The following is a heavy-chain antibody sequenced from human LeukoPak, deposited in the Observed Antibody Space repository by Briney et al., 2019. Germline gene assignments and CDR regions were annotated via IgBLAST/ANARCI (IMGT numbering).Heavy chain of an antibody. D-gene: IGHD4-4*01. CDR1: GFTFSSYA. V-gene: IGHV3-30-3*01. CDR3: ARSMTTVVYYYYYGIDV. J-gene: IGHJ6*02. CDR2: ISYDGSNK. Sequence: GGSLRLSCAASGFTFSSYAMHWVRQAPGKGLEWVAVISYDGSNKYYADSVKGRSTISRDNSKNTLYLQMNSLRAEDTAVYYCARSMTTVVYYYYYGIDVWGQGTTVTVSS.